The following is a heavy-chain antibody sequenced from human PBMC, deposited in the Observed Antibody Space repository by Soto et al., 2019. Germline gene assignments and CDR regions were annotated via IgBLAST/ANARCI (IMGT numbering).Heavy chain of an antibody. D-gene: IGHD3-3*01. J-gene: IGHJ4*02. CDR1: GFSLTTSGVG. Sequence: QITLNESGPTQVKPRQTLTLTCTFSGFSLTTSGVGVGWTRQSPGKAPEWLALIYWDDDKRYSPSLKSRLTITKDTSKNQVVLTMADLDPADTATYYCAHRVLRTVFGLVTTTAIYFDFWGQGTPVAASS. CDR2: IYWDDDK. V-gene: IGHV2-5*02. CDR3: AHRVLRTVFGLVTTTAIYFDF.